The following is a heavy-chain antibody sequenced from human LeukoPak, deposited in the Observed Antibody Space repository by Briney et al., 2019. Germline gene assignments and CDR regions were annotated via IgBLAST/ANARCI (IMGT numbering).Heavy chain of an antibody. CDR1: GFTFSSYS. CDR2: ISSSSSYI. V-gene: IGHV3-21*01. Sequence: GGSLRLSCAASGFTFSSYSMNWVRQAPGKGLEWVSSISSSSSYIYYADPVKGRFTISRDNAKNSLYLQMNSLRAEDTAVYYCAREWGSYSRGGDYWGQGTLVTVSS. D-gene: IGHD1-26*01. J-gene: IGHJ4*02. CDR3: AREWGSYSRGGDY.